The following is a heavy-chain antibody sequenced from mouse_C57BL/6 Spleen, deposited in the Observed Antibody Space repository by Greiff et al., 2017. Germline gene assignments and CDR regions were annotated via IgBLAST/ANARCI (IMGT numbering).Heavy chain of an antibody. CDR3: TNTSPGYEYEGY. V-gene: IGHV14-1*01. CDR2: IDPEDGDT. CDR1: GFNIKDYY. Sequence: VQLQQSGAELVRPGASVKLSCTASGFNIKDYYMHWVKQRPEQGLEWLGRIDPEDGDTEYAPKFQGKATMTADTSSNTAYLQLSSLTSEDTAVYYCTNTSPGYEYEGYWGQGTTLTVSS. D-gene: IGHD2-4*01. J-gene: IGHJ2*01.